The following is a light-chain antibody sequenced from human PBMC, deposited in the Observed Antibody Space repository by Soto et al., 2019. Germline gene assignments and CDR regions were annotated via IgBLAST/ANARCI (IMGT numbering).Light chain of an antibody. V-gene: IGLV2-14*01. CDR2: EVS. CDR1: SSDIGAYNY. CDR3: SSYTTSSTYVV. Sequence: QSALTQPASVSGSPGQSITISCTGTSSDIGAYNYVSWYQRHPGKAPKLMIYEVSNRPSGVSNRFSGSKSGNTASLTITGLQAEDEADYYCSSYTTSSTYVVFGGGTKLTVL. J-gene: IGLJ2*01.